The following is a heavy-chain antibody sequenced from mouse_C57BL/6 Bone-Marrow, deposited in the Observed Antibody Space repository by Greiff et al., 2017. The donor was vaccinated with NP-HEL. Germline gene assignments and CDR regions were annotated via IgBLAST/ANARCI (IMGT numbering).Heavy chain of an antibody. V-gene: IGHV1-15*01. Sequence: QVQLKESGAELVRPGASVTLSCKASGYTFTDYEMHWVKQTPVHGLEWIGAIDPETGGTAYNQKFKGKAILTADKSSSTAYMELRSLTSEDSAVYYCTRAHYYGSSSWFAYWGQGTLVTVSA. D-gene: IGHD1-1*01. CDR3: TRAHYYGSSSWFAY. J-gene: IGHJ3*01. CDR2: IDPETGGT. CDR1: GYTFTDYE.